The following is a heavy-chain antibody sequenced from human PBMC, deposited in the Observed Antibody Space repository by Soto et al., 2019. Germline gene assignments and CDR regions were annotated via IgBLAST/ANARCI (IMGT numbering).Heavy chain of an antibody. V-gene: IGHV4-34*01. D-gene: IGHD3-22*01. CDR3: ARALGSSGPLDY. J-gene: IGHJ4*02. Sequence: QVQLQQWGAGLLKPSETLSLTCAVYGGSFSGYYWSWIRQPPGKGLEWIGEINHSGSTNYNPSLKSRVTIAVDTSKNQFSLKLSSVTAADTAVYYCARALGSSGPLDYWGQGTLVTVSS. CDR2: INHSGST. CDR1: GGSFSGYY.